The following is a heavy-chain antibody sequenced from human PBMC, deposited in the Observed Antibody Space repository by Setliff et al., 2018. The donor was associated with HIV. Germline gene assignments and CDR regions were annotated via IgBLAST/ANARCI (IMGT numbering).Heavy chain of an antibody. J-gene: IGHJ4*02. V-gene: IGHV3-48*03. CDR1: GFTFSDYE. CDR3: ASGVLREYYDSSGYTMYDY. CDR2: ISSSGNSV. Sequence: GGSLRLSCTVSGFTFSDYEMNWVRQAPGKGLEWVSYISSSGNSVYYADAVKGRFAISRDNAKRSLFLQMNRLIGEDTAVYYSASGVLREYYDSSGYTMYDYWGQGTLVTVSS. D-gene: IGHD3-22*01.